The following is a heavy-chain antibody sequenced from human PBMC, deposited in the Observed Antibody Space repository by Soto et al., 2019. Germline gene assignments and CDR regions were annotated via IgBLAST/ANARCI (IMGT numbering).Heavy chain of an antibody. V-gene: IGHV3-23*01. CDR1: AFHYSRYA. Sequence: GGPLRLYFASSAFHYSRYAMSWFRQSPGKGLEWVSALRGGGGTTYYADSVEGRFTISRDNSKNTVSLQMSSLTAEDTAIYYCAKGTYSSSPGGFGYWGQGILVTACS. D-gene: IGHD6-6*01. CDR3: AKGTYSSSPGGFGY. CDR2: LRGGGGTT. J-gene: IGHJ4*02.